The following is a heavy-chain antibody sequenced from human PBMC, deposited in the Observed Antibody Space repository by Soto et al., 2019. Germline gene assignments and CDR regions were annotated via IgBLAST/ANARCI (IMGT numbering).Heavy chain of an antibody. CDR2: ISSSSTNI. V-gene: IGHV3-48*02. D-gene: IGHD3-16*01. J-gene: IGHJ6*03. CDR3: ARDLSWGSKWYYYMDV. Sequence: EVQLVESGGGLVQPGGSLRLSCAASGFTISGNAMNWVRQAPGRGLEWVSYISSSSTNIHYADSVRGRFTISRDNAKNSLYVQVNSLRDEDTAVYRCARDLSWGSKWYYYMDVWGKGATVTVSS. CDR1: GFTISGNA.